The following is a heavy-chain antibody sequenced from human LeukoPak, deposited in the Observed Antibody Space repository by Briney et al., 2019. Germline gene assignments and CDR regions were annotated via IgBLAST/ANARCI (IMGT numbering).Heavy chain of an antibody. J-gene: IGHJ4*02. CDR2: SSSSSTYI. CDR3: ARDRLRYGEYVKTFDY. V-gene: IGHV3-21*01. Sequence: GGSLRLSCAASGFIFSSYSMNWVRQAPGKGLGWVSSSSSSSTYIYYADSVKGRFTTYRDHAKTSLYLQMNSLRAEDTAAYYCARDRLRYGEYVKTFDYWGQGTLVSVSS. D-gene: IGHD4-17*01. CDR1: GFIFSSYS.